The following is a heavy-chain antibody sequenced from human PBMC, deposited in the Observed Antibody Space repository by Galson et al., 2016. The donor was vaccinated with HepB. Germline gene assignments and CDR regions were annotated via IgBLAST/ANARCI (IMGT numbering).Heavy chain of an antibody. CDR1: GGSLSSYI. Sequence: SVKVSCKASGGSLSSYIFSWVRQAPGQGLEWMGGIIATFGKVHIAQKLQDRVTITADESTTTAYMELTSLTPDDTGVYFCARGSLSRYNGAWYTPNDALKIWGQGTMVTVSS. V-gene: IGHV1-69*13. CDR2: IIATFGKV. D-gene: IGHD6-19*01. CDR3: ARGSLSRYNGAWYTPNDALKI. J-gene: IGHJ3*02.